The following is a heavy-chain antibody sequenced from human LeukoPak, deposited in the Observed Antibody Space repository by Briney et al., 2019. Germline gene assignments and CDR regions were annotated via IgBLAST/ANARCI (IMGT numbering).Heavy chain of an antibody. D-gene: IGHD5-18*01. CDR3: AKEGGTRGYSYGHAFEY. V-gene: IGHV3-23*01. Sequence: GGSLRLSCAAPGFTFSIYAISWVRDAPGEGLGRGSTLSGSGVRTYYADSVKGRFTISRDNSKNTPYLQMNSLRDEDTAVYYCAKEGGTRGYSYGHAFEYWGQGTLVTVSS. CDR2: LSGSGVRT. CDR1: GFTFSIYA. J-gene: IGHJ4*02.